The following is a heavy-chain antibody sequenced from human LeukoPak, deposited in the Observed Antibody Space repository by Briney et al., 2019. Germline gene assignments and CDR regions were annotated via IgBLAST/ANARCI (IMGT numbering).Heavy chain of an antibody. J-gene: IGHJ4*02. D-gene: IGHD1-26*01. CDR1: GFSVDTNY. Sequence: GGSLRLSCVASGFSVDTNYMNWVRQAPGKGLEWVSVIHSGAGSTNYADSVKGRFTISRDNSKNTLYLQMNSLRAEDTGVYYCVRDGGLSGSYLDYWGQGILVTVPS. V-gene: IGHV3-53*01. CDR2: IHSGAGST. CDR3: VRDGGLSGSYLDY.